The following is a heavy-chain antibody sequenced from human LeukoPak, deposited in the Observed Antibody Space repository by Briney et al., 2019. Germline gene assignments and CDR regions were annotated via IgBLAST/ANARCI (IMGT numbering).Heavy chain of an antibody. CDR2: IWYDGSNN. D-gene: IGHD3-16*01. CDR3: ARGADSDAFDI. J-gene: IGHJ3*02. CDR1: GFTFSMYC. V-gene: IGHV3-33*01. Sequence: LSPSWAAAGFTFSMYCIHWVRQAPGKGLGWDGVIWYDGSNNYYANSMTGRFTTATDKSKQTPYLQMNSLRAEGTGVYYCARGADSDAFDIWGQGTMVTVSS.